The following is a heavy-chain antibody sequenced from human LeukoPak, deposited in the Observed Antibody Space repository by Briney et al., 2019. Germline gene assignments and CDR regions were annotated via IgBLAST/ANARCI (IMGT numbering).Heavy chain of an antibody. V-gene: IGHV4-4*07. CDR2: LYSSGTT. D-gene: IGHD6-19*01. J-gene: IGHJ4*02. Sequence: PSETLSLTCTVSGGSITTYYWSWIRQPAGKGLEWIGRLYSSGTTNYNPSLKSRITMSLDTSKSQFSLRLSSVTAADTAVYYCACLPVAHNNYFDYWGQGILVTVSS. CDR3: ACLPVAHNNYFDY. CDR1: GGSITTYY.